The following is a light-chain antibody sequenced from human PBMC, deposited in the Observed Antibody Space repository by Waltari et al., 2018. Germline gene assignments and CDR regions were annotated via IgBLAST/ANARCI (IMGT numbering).Light chain of an antibody. V-gene: IGKV1-5*03. Sequence: DIQMTQSPSTLSASVGDRVTITCRASQSVSTWVAWYQQKQGKAPKLLIYKASSLRSGVPSRFSGSGSGTEFTLTISSLQPDDFATYYCQQYDSYLYTFGQGTKVEIQ. CDR2: KAS. J-gene: IGKJ2*01. CDR1: QSVSTW. CDR3: QQYDSYLYT.